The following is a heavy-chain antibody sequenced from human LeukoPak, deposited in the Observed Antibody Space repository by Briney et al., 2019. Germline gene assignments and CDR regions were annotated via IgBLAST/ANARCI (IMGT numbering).Heavy chain of an antibody. CDR2: ISSSSSYI. V-gene: IGHV3-21*01. J-gene: IGHJ4*02. Sequence: GGSLRLSCAASGFTFSSYSMNWVRQAPGKGLEWVSSISSSSSYIYYADSVKGRFTISRDNAKNSLYLQMNSLRAEDTAVYYCASPGRAGTTLPFDYWGQGTLVTVSA. CDR1: GFTFSSYS. CDR3: ASPGRAGTTLPFDY. D-gene: IGHD1-1*01.